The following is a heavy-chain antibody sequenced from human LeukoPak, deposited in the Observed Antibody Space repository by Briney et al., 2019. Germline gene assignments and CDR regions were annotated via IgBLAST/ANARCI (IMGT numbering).Heavy chain of an antibody. CDR1: GFTFSSYW. D-gene: IGHD3-22*01. V-gene: IGHV3-48*04. CDR3: ARDLYDSSGYFDY. J-gene: IGHJ4*02. CDR2: ISSSGSTI. Sequence: GGSLRLSCAASGFTFSSYWMSWVRQAPGKGLEWVSYISSSGSTIYYADSVKGRFTISRDNAKNSLYLQMNSLRAEDTAVYYCARDLYDSSGYFDYWGQGTLVTVSS.